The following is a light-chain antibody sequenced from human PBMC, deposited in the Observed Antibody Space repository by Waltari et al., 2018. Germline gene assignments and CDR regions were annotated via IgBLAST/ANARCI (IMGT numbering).Light chain of an antibody. V-gene: IGKV3-11*01. CDR1: QSVSNY. CDR2: VAA. J-gene: IGKJ4*01. Sequence: ESVLTQSPATLSLSPGERATLSCRASQSVSNYFAWYQQKPGQAPGLLIYVAATRATGTPARFSGSGSGTDFTLTISSLESEDFAVYYCQQRTNWLFGGGTKVEIK. CDR3: QQRTNWL.